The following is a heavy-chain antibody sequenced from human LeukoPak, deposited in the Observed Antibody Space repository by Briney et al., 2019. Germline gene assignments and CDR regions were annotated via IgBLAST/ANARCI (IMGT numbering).Heavy chain of an antibody. D-gene: IGHD3-22*01. CDR1: GFTFRSYA. CDR3: AKGSYYDSSGSFYFDY. CDR2: ISGSGDNT. J-gene: IGHJ4*02. Sequence: GGPLRLSCAPCGFTFRSYAMSLVRPAPRKGVEWVSGISGSGDNTYYADSVKGRFTISRDNSKNTLYVQVNSLGTEDTAAYYCAKGSYYDSSGSFYFDYWGQGTLVTVSS. V-gene: IGHV3-23*01.